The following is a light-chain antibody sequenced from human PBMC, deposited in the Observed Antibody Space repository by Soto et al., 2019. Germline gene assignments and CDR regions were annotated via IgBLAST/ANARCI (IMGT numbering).Light chain of an antibody. V-gene: IGLV1-44*01. CDR1: NSNIGSNT. Sequence: QSVLTQPPSASGTPGQRVTISCSGSNSNIGSNTVNWYQQLPGTAPKLLIYSNNQRPSGVPDRFAGSKSGTSASLAISGLQSEDEADYYCAAWDDSLNGWVFGGGTKLNRP. CDR3: AAWDDSLNGWV. J-gene: IGLJ3*02. CDR2: SNN.